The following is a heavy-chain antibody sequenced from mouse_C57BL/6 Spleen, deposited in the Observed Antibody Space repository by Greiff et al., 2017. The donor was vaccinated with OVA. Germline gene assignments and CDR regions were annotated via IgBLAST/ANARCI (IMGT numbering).Heavy chain of an antibody. CDR2: IWTGGGT. CDR1: GFSLTSYA. Sequence: VKLQESGPGLVAPSQCLSITCTVSGFSLTSYAISWVRQPPGQGLEWLGVIWTGGGTNYNSALKSRLSISKDNAKSQVFLKMNSLQTDDTARYYCARELGHYYFDYWGQGTTLTVSS. D-gene: IGHD4-1*01. V-gene: IGHV2-9-1*01. J-gene: IGHJ2*01. CDR3: ARELGHYYFDY.